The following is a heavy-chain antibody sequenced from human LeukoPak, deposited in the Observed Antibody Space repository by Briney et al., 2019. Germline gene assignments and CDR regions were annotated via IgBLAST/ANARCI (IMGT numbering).Heavy chain of an antibody. CDR1: GFTVSSNY. D-gene: IGHD6-19*01. CDR2: ISYDGSNK. Sequence: GGSLRLSCAASGFTVSSNYMSWVRQAPGKGLEWVAVISYDGSNKYYADSVKGRFTISRDNSKNTLYLQMNSLRAEDTAVYYCARERIAVTPFDYWGQGTLVTVSS. CDR3: ARERIAVTPFDY. V-gene: IGHV3-30-3*01. J-gene: IGHJ4*02.